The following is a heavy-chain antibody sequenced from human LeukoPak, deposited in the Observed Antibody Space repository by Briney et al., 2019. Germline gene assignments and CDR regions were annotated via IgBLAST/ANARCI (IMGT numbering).Heavy chain of an antibody. CDR2: IRSKANNYAT. D-gene: IGHD4-17*01. J-gene: IGHJ1*01. CDR1: GFTFSGSA. Sequence: GGSLRLSCAASGFTFSGSAMHWVRQASGKGLEWVGRIRSKANNYATAYAASVKGRFTISRDDSKNTAYLQTNSLKTEDTAVYYCTSRDSTVTPTGYFQHWGQGTLVTVSS. V-gene: IGHV3-73*01. CDR3: TSRDSTVTPTGYFQH.